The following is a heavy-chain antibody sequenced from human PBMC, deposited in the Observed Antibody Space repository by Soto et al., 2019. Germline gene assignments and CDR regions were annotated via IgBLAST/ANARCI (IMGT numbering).Heavy chain of an antibody. V-gene: IGHV4-59*08. CDR2: IYYSGST. CDR3: ARLLLTGSVFYYYYYMDV. J-gene: IGHJ6*03. Sequence: SETLSLTCTVSGGSISSYYWSWIRQPPGKGLEWIGYIYYSGSTNYNPSLKSRVTISVDTSKNQFSLKLSSVTAADTAVYYCARLLLTGSVFYYYYYMDVWGKGTTVTVSS. D-gene: IGHD1-20*01. CDR1: GGSISSYY.